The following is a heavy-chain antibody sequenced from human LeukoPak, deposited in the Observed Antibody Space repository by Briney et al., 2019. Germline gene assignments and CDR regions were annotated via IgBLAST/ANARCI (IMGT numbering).Heavy chain of an antibody. CDR3: ARDRVRAPGIAVAGTGRWFDP. V-gene: IGHV1-2*02. J-gene: IGHJ5*02. CDR2: INPNSGGT. CDR1: GYTFNGYY. Sequence: ASVKVSCKASGYTFNGYYMHWVRQAPGQGLEWMGWINPNSGGTNYAQKFQGRVTMTRDTSISTAYMELSRLRSDDTAVYYCARDRVRAPGIAVAGTGRWFDPWGQGTLVTVSS. D-gene: IGHD6-19*01.